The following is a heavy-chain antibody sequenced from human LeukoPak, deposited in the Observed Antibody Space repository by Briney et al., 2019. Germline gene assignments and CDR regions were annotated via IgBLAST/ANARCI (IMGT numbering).Heavy chain of an antibody. CDR3: ARAGIAVAGSFDY. D-gene: IGHD6-19*01. V-gene: IGHV6-1*01. Sequence: SQTLSLTCAISGDSVSSNSAAWNWSRQSPSRGLEWLGRTYYRSKWYNDYAVSVKSRITINPDTSKNQFSLQLNSVTPEDTAVYYCARAGIAVAGSFDYWGQGTLVTVSS. J-gene: IGHJ4*02. CDR1: GDSVSSNSAA. CDR2: TYYRSKWYN.